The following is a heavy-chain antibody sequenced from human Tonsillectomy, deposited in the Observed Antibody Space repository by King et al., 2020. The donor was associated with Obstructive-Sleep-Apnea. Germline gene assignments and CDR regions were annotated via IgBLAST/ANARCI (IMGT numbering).Heavy chain of an antibody. CDR1: GASIRSSNW. CDR2: IYHDEST. V-gene: IGHV4-4*03. Sequence: MQLQESGPGLVRPPGTLSLTCAVSGASIRSSNWWSWVRQPPGKGLEWIGEIYHDESTHYNPSLESRVTISLDKSKNQFSLRLTSVTAADSAVYYCARTYERSDYFDVWRQGTLVTVAS. D-gene: IGHD3-22*01. CDR3: ARTYERSDYFDV. J-gene: IGHJ4*02.